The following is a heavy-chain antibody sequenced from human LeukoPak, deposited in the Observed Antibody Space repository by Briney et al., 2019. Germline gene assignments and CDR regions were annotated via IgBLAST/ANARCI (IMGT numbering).Heavy chain of an antibody. Sequence: GESLKISCKGSGYSFTNYWIGWVRQMPGKGLEWMGIIYPGDSDTRYSPSFQGPVTISADKSMNTAYLQWTTVQASDTAMYYCARQRCVSGRCYHTNVFDIWGQGTMVTISS. V-gene: IGHV5-51*01. CDR3: ARQRCVSGRCYHTNVFDI. CDR2: IYPGDSDT. J-gene: IGHJ3*02. CDR1: GYSFTNYW. D-gene: IGHD2-15*01.